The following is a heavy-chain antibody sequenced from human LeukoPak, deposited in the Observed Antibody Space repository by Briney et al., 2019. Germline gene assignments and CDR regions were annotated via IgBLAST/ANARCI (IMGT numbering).Heavy chain of an antibody. Sequence: PSETLSLTCTVSGGSISSHYWSWIRQPPGKGLEWIGYIYYSGSTNYNPSLKSRVTISVDTSKNQFSLKLSSVTAADTAVYYCARGHRGIAARGGSYYYMDVWGKGTTVTVS. J-gene: IGHJ6*03. CDR1: GGSISSHY. V-gene: IGHV4-59*11. CDR2: IYYSGST. CDR3: ARGHRGIAARGGSYYYMDV. D-gene: IGHD6-6*01.